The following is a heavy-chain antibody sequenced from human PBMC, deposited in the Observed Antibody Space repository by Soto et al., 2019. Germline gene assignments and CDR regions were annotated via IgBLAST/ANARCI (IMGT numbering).Heavy chain of an antibody. CDR3: ARDRDGYNTYSIIDY. Sequence: GESLKISCAASGFTFSDYYMSWIRQAPGKGLEWVSYISSSSSYTNYADSVKGRFTISRDNAKNSLYLQMNSLRAEDTAVYYCARDRDGYNTYSIIDYWGQGTLVTVSS. CDR1: GFTFSDYY. CDR2: ISSSSSYT. J-gene: IGHJ4*02. D-gene: IGHD5-12*01. V-gene: IGHV3-11*06.